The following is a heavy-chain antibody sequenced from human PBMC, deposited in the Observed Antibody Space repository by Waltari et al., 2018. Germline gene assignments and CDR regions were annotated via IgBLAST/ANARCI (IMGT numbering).Heavy chain of an antibody. CDR2: IYTSGXT. J-gene: IGHJ5*02. V-gene: IGHV4-4*07. CDR3: ARGXXXSSDWFDP. Sequence: QVQLQESGPGLVXXXETLSLTCXVSGGSXXXXXWSWIRQPAGKGLEWIGRIYTSGXTNYNPSIKSRVTMXVDTSKNQFSRKLSXXTAADTAVYYCARGXXXSSDWFDPWGQGTL. CDR1: GGSXXXXX. D-gene: IGHD6-6*01.